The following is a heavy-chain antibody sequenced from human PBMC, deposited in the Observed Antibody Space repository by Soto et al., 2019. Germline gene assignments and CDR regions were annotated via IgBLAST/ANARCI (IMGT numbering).Heavy chain of an antibody. CDR2: IYWNDDK. CDR1: GFSLSTSGVG. D-gene: IGHD3-22*01. V-gene: IGHV2-5*01. Sequence: SGPTLVNPTQTLTLTCTFSGFSLSTSGVGVGWIRQPPGKALEWLALIYWNDDKRYGPSLKSRLTITKDTSKNQVVLTMTNMDPVDTATYYCAHGPDSSGYYYPYYFDYWGQGTLVTVSS. CDR3: AHGPDSSGYYYPYYFDY. J-gene: IGHJ4*02.